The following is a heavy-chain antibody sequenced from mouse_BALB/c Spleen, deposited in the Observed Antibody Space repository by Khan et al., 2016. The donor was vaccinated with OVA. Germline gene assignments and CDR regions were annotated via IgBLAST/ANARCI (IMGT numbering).Heavy chain of an antibody. J-gene: IGHJ3*01. CDR2: INPSNGYT. CDR1: GYTFTSYT. Sequence: VQLQESGAELARPGASVKMSCKASGYTFTSYTIHWIKKRPGQGLEWIGYINPSNGYTNYNQKFKDKATLTIDKSSTPAYLQLSSLTSDDSAVDNCVRDGAYHRNDGWFAYWGQGTLVTVSA. CDR3: VRDGAYHRNDGWFAY. V-gene: IGHV1-4*01. D-gene: IGHD2-14*01.